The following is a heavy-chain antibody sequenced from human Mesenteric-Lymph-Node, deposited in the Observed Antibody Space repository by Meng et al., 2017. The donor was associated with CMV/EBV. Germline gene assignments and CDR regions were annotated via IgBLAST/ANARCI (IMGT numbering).Heavy chain of an antibody. J-gene: IGHJ4*02. D-gene: IGHD6-19*01. V-gene: IGHV4-59*01. CDR2: IYYSGST. CDR3: ARSYSSGWYRFDY. CDR1: GGSISSYY. Sequence: SETLSLTCTVSGGSISSYYWSWIRQPPGKGLEWIGYIYYSGSTNYNPSLKSRVTISVDTSKNQFSLKLSSVTAADTAVYYCARSYSSGWYRFDYWGQGTLVTVS.